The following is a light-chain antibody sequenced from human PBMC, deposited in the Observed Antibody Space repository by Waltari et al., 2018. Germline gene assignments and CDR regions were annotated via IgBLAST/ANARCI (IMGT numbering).Light chain of an antibody. Sequence: QSALTQPRSVSGSPGPSVTLSCTGTNSDVGASNSLSWYQQRPGKAPKLVIYDVDKRPSGVPDRFSGSKAGNTASLTISGLQTDDEADYYCCSYAGRYTSVFGGGTKVTVL. CDR3: CSYAGRYTSV. J-gene: IGLJ2*01. CDR2: DVD. V-gene: IGLV2-11*01. CDR1: NSDVGASNS.